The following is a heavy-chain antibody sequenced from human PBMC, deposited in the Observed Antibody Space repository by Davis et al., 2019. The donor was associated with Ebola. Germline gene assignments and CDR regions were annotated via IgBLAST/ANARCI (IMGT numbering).Heavy chain of an antibody. Sequence: GESLKISCKGSGYRFTSYWNGRVRQMPGKGLEWMVIIYTDDSDTRYSPSFQGQVTISADESISTAYLPWSSLKAADTAMKYCARGTSLARNFDYWGQGTLVSVSS. CDR1: GYRFTSYW. CDR3: ARGTSLARNFDY. CDR2: IYTDDSDT. V-gene: IGHV5-51*01. J-gene: IGHJ4*02. D-gene: IGHD3-3*02.